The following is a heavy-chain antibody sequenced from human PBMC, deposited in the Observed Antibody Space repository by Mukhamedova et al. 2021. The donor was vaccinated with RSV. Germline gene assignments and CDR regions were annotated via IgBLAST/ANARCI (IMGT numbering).Heavy chain of an antibody. D-gene: IGHD3-22*01. Sequence: APGKGLEWVGFIRSKAYGGTTEYAASVKGRFTISRDDSKSIAYLQMNSLKTEDTAVYYCTRDSTPTNYYDSSAPTGCWFDPWGQG. CDR2: IRSKAYGGTT. J-gene: IGHJ5*02. CDR3: TRDSTPTNYYDSSAPTGCWFDP. V-gene: IGHV3-49*02.